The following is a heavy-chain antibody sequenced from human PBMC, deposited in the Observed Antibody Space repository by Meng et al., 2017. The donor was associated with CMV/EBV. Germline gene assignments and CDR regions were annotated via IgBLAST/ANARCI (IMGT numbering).Heavy chain of an antibody. CDR2: IYYSGST. CDR1: GGSVSSGSYY. V-gene: IGHV4-61*01. D-gene: IGHD2-2*02. Sequence: SETLSLTCTVSGGSVSSGSYYWSWIRQPPGKGLEWIGYIYYSGSTNYNPSLKSRVTISVDTSKNQFSLKLSSVTAADTAVYYCARVIVVPAAIPLYYYYGMDVWGQGTTVTVSS. J-gene: IGHJ6*02. CDR3: ARVIVVPAAIPLYYYYGMDV.